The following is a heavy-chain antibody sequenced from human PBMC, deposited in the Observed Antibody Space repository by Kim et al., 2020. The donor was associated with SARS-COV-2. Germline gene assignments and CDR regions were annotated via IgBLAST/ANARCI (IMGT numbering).Heavy chain of an antibody. CDR2: IYYSGNT. V-gene: IGHV4-30-4*01. Sequence: SETLSLTCTVSGGSISSGDYYWSWIRQPPGKGLEWIGYIYYSGNTYYNPSLKSRVTISVDTSKKQFSLKLSSLTAADTAVYYCARDRGFRFGQSHFDLWG. CDR1: GGSISSGDYY. D-gene: IGHD3-16*01. CDR3: ARDRGFRFGQSHFDL. J-gene: IGHJ2*01.